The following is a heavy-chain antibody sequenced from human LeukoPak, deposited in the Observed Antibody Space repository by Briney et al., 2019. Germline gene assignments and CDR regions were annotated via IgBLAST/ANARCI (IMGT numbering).Heavy chain of an antibody. D-gene: IGHD1-1*01. CDR2: IYPGDSDT. CDR3: TTMRELEFEEYYFDS. V-gene: IGHV5-51*01. J-gene: IGHJ4*02. CDR1: GYSITTYW. Sequence: GESLKISCQGSGYSITTYWIGWVRQKPGKGLEWLGSIYPGDSDTTYNPSFQGQVTISVDKSTSTAYRQWSSLRASDTAMYYCTTMRELEFEEYYFDSWGQGTLVTVSS.